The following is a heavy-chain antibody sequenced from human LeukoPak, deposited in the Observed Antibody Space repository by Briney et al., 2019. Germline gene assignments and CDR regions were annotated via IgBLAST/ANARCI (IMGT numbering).Heavy chain of an antibody. CDR2: IYYSGST. D-gene: IGHD6-13*01. V-gene: IGHV4-31*03. CDR3: AGLQTSGRSSWYWEFDY. J-gene: IGHJ4*02. CDR1: GGSISSGGYY. Sequence: SETLSLTCTVSGGSISSGGYYWSWIRQHPGKGLEGIGYIYYSGSTYYNPSLKSRVTISVDTSKNQFSLKLSSVTAADTAVYYCAGLQTSGRSSWYWEFDYWGQGTLVTVSS.